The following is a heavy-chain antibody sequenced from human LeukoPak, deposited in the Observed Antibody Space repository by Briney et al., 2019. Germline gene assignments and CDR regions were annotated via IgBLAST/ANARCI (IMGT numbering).Heavy chain of an antibody. J-gene: IGHJ4*02. CDR3: TFRVYYYDSSGCPY. Sequence: PGGSLRLSCAASGFTFSNAWMSWVRQAPGKGLEWVGRIKSKTDGGTTDYAAPVKGRFTISRDDSKNTLYLQMNSLKTEDTAVYYCTFRVYYYDSSGCPYWGQGTLVTVSS. CDR2: IKSKTDGGTT. D-gene: IGHD3-22*01. V-gene: IGHV3-15*01. CDR1: GFTFSNAW.